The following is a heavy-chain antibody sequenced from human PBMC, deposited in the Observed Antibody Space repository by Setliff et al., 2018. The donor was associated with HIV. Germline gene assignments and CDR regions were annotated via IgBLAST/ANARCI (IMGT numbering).Heavy chain of an antibody. V-gene: IGHV1-18*01. J-gene: IGHJ6*02. CDR1: GYTFTSYD. D-gene: IGHD3-22*01. Sequence: GASVKVSCKASGYTFTSYDISWVRQAPGQGLEWMGWISAYNGNTNYAQKRQGRVTMTTDTSTSTAYMELRSLRSDDTAVYYCAREIGDYYDSSGYYPPTDYYYGMDVWGQGTTVTVSS. CDR3: AREIGDYYDSSGYYPPTDYYYGMDV. CDR2: ISAYNGNT.